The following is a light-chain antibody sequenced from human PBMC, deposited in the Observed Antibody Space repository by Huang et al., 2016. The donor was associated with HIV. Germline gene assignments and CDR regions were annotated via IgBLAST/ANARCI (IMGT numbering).Light chain of an antibody. Sequence: DIQMTQSPSSLSAFVGDTVTITCRASQGISNSVAWYQQKPGKAPQLLRYSTSRLESGVPSRFRGGGSGTDYTLTINSLQPDDFATYYCQQYYTSPTFGQGSKVEIK. CDR3: QQYYTSPT. V-gene: IGKV1-NL1*01. J-gene: IGKJ1*01. CDR2: STS. CDR1: QGISNS.